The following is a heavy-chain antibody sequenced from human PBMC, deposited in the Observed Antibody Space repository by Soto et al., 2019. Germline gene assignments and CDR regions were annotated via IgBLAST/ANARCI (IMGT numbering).Heavy chain of an antibody. CDR2: IYYSGST. V-gene: IGHV4-39*01. Sequence: QLQLQESGPGLVKPSETLSLTCTVSGGSISSSSYYWGWIRQPPGKGLEWIGSIYYSGSTYYNPSLKSRVTISVDTSKNQFSLKLSSVTAADTAVYYCARGDTIFGVVTPYNWFDPWGQGTLVTVSS. CDR1: GGSISSSSYY. J-gene: IGHJ5*02. D-gene: IGHD3-3*01. CDR3: ARGDTIFGVVTPYNWFDP.